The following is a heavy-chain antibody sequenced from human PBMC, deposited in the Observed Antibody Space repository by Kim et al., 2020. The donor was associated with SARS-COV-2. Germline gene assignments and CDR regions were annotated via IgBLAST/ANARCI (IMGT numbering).Heavy chain of an antibody. D-gene: IGHD1-26*01. V-gene: IGHV3-53*01. CDR3: ARLEVGALDY. J-gene: IGHJ4*02. CDR2: SK. Sequence: SKDYADSVKGRFTISRDNSKTTLYLQMNSLRAEDTAVYYCARLEVGALDYWGQGTLVTVSS.